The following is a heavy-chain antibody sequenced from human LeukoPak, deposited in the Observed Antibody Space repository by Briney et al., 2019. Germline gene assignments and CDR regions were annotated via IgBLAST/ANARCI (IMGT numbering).Heavy chain of an antibody. V-gene: IGHV3-53*01. CDR2: LYSNGNT. CDR3: ARDYYDGSAYYSYHEY. J-gene: IGHJ4*02. Sequence: GGSLRLSCAASGFTVSSKYMSWVRQAPGKGLEWVSTLYSNGNTFYADSVKGRFTISRDNSKNTLSLQMNSLRAEDTAVYYCARDYYDGSAYYSYHEYWGQGTLVTVSS. D-gene: IGHD3-22*01. CDR1: GFTVSSKY.